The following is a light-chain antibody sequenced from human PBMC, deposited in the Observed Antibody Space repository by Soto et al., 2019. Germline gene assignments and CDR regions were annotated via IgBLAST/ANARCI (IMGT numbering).Light chain of an antibody. CDR2: GHS. V-gene: IGLV1-40*01. CDR1: SSNIGAGYD. Sequence: QSVLTQPPSVSGAPGQRVTISCTGSSSNIGAGYDVHWYQQLPGPAPKLLIYGHSNRPSGVPDRFSGSKSGTSASLAITGLQAEDEADYYCQSYDSSLSGHVVFGGGTKVTVL. CDR3: QSYDSSLSGHVV. J-gene: IGLJ2*01.